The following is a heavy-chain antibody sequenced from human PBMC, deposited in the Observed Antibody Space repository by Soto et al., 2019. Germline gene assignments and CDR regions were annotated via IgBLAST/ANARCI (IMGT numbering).Heavy chain of an antibody. CDR1: GFSLSTSGVG. CDR3: AQGLPRYGMDV. V-gene: IGHV2-5*01. J-gene: IGHJ6*02. CDR2: IYWNDDK. Sequence: QITLKESGPTLVKPTQPLTLTCTFSGFSLSTSGVGVGWISQPPGKALEWLALIYWNDDKGYSPSLKSRRTIPNDTSKNQVVLTMTNMDPVDTATYYCAQGLPRYGMDVWGQGTTVTVSS.